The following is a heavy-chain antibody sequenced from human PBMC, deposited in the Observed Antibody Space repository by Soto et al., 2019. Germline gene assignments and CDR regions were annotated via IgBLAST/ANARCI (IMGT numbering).Heavy chain of an antibody. CDR3: ARGGYFDSSNYLAY. V-gene: IGHV1-3*01. D-gene: IGHD3-22*01. Sequence: KVSSEASGYTVTSSGTNWLRQAPGRGLDWMGWINPGNGNTKYAQKFQGRVIIERDTSASTSYMELSSLRSEETAVYYCARGGYFDSSNYLAYWGLGTLVAVSS. CDR1: GYTVTSSG. CDR2: INPGNGNT. J-gene: IGHJ4*02.